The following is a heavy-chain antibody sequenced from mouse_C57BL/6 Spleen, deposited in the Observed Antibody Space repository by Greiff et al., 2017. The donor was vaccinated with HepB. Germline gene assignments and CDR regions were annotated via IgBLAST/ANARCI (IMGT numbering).Heavy chain of an antibody. CDR3: ARGTTVVAPGYFDV. CDR2: IYPRDGST. V-gene: IGHV1-85*01. D-gene: IGHD1-1*01. Sequence: QVQLQQSGPELVKPGASVKLSCKASGYTFTSDDINWVKQRPGQGLEWIGWIYPRDGSTKYNEKFKGKATLTVDTSSSTAYMELHSLTAEDSAVYFCARGTTVVAPGYFDVWGTGTTVTVSS. CDR1: GYTFTSDD. J-gene: IGHJ1*03.